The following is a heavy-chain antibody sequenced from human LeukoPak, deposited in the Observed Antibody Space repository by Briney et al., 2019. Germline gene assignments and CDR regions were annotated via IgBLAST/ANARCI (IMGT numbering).Heavy chain of an antibody. V-gene: IGHV3-7*01. CDR2: IKQDGSEK. D-gene: IGHD3-10*01. Sequence: AGGSLRLSCAASGFTFSSYWMSWVRQAPGKGLEWVANIKQDGSEKYYVDSVKGRFTISRDNAKNSLYLQMNSLRAEDTAVYYCARYPAYGPSXAFDIWGQGTMVTVSS. J-gene: IGHJ3*02. CDR3: ARYPAYGPSXAFDI. CDR1: GFTFSSYW.